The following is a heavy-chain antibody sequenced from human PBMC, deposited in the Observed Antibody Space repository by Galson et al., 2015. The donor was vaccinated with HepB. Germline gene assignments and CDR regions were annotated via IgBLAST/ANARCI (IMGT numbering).Heavy chain of an antibody. V-gene: IGHV1-46*01. CDR3: ARDTNYYYGSGSYYNY. J-gene: IGHJ4*02. D-gene: IGHD3-10*01. CDR2: INPSGGST. CDR1: GYTFTSYY. Sequence: SVKVSCKASGYTFTSYYMHWVRQAPGQGLERMGIINPSGGSTSYAQKFQGRVTMTRDTSTSTVYMELRSLRSDDTAVYYCARDTNYYYGSGSYYNYWGQGTLVTVSS.